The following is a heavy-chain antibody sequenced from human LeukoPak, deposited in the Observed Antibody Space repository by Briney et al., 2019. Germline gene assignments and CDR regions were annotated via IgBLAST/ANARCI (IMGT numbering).Heavy chain of an antibody. Sequence: GGSLRLSCAASGFTFSSYSMNWVRQAPGKGLEWVSSISSSSSYIYYADSVKGRFTISRDNAKNSLYLQMNSLRAEDTAVYYCARDLASGIAAAGTVHWFDPWGQGALVTVSS. CDR1: GFTFSSYS. V-gene: IGHV3-21*01. D-gene: IGHD6-13*01. CDR2: ISSSSSYI. J-gene: IGHJ5*02. CDR3: ARDLASGIAAAGTVHWFDP.